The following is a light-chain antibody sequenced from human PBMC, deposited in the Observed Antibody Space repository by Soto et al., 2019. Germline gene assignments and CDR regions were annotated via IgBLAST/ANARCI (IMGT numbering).Light chain of an antibody. CDR1: NSNIGSNI. J-gene: IGLJ2*01. CDR2: SND. Sequence: QSVLTQPPSASGTPGQRVTISCSGSNSNIGSNIVNWYQQLPGSAPKLLIHSNDQRPSGVPDRFAGSKSGTSASLAISGLRSEDEADYYCAAWDDSLSGVVFGGGTKLTVL. V-gene: IGLV1-47*01. CDR3: AAWDDSLSGVV.